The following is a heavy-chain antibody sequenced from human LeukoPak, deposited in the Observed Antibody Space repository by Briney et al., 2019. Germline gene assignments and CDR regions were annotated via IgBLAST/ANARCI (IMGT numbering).Heavy chain of an antibody. CDR1: GYTFTNYY. J-gene: IGHJ5*02. CDR3: ARETYSSSSRWFDP. D-gene: IGHD6-6*01. Sequence: ATVKVSCKASGYTFTNYYMHWVRQATGQGLEWMGINNPSDGNSRYAQKFQGRVTITTDTSTSTDYMELSSLRSEDTAVYYCARETYSSSSRWFDPWGQGTLVTVSS. CDR2: NNPSDGNS. V-gene: IGHV1-46*01.